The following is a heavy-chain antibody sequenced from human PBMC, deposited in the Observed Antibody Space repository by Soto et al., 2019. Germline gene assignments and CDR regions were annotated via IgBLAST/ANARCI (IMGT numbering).Heavy chain of an antibody. V-gene: IGHV3-21*01. J-gene: IGHJ5*02. Sequence: GGSLRLSCAASGFTFSSYSMNWVRQAPGKGLEWVSSISSSSSYIYYADSVKGRFTISRDNAKNSLYLQMNSLRAEDTAVYYCASLSALNDYGDFDPWGQGTLVTVSS. CDR2: ISSSSSYI. CDR3: ASLSALNDYGDFDP. CDR1: GFTFSSYS. D-gene: IGHD4-17*01.